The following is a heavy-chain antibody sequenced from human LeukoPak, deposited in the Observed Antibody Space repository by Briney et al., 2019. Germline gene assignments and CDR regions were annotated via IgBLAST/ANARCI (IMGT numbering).Heavy chain of an antibody. J-gene: IGHJ6*02. CDR1: GGSISSSSYY. D-gene: IGHD6-6*01. Sequence: SETLSLTCTVSGGSISSSSYYWGWIRQPPGKGLEWIGSIYYSGSTYYNPSLKSRVTISVDTSKNQFSLKLSSVTAADTAVYYCARDRVSSSSKGYYYYYGMDVWGQGTTVTVSS. CDR2: IYYSGST. CDR3: ARDRVSSSSKGYYYYYGMDV. V-gene: IGHV4-39*07.